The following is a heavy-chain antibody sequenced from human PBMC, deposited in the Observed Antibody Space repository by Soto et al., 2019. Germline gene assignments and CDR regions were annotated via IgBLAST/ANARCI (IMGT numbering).Heavy chain of an antibody. CDR1: GFTVSSNY. Sequence: PGGSLRLSCAASGFTVSSNYMSWVRQAPGKGLEWVSVIYSGGSTYYADSVKGRFTISRDNSKNTLYLQMNSLRVVDTAVYYCLTAPVVWTYWGQGTLVTVSS. D-gene: IGHD1-1*01. V-gene: IGHV3-53*01. J-gene: IGHJ4*02. CDR3: LTAPVVWTY. CDR2: IYSGGST.